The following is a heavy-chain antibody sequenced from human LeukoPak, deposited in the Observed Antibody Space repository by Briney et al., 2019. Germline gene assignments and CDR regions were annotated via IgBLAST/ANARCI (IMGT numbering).Heavy chain of an antibody. CDR2: ISSSSSTI. D-gene: IGHD2-15*01. CDR1: GFTFSSYS. V-gene: IGHV3-48*01. J-gene: IGHJ3*02. Sequence: GGSLRLSCAASGFTFSSYSMNWVRQAPGKGLEWVAYISSSSSTIYYADSVKGRFTISRDNAKNSLYLQMNSLRAEDTAVYYCARDSPDIVVVVAATDAVDIWGQGTMVTVSS. CDR3: ARDSPDIVVVVAATDAVDI.